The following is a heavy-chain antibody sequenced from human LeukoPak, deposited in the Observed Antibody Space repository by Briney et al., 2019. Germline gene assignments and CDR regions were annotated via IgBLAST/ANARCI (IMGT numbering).Heavy chain of an antibody. Sequence: GRSLRLSCAAPGFVFSTYGMHWVRQAPGKGLEWVAFIRYDESNKFYADSVKGRFTISRDNSKNILFLQMNSLRAEDTAVYYCATMQWLEGVDWFDPWGQGTLVTVSS. CDR1: GFVFSTYG. D-gene: IGHD6-19*01. CDR2: IRYDESNK. J-gene: IGHJ5*02. CDR3: ATMQWLEGVDWFDP. V-gene: IGHV3-30*02.